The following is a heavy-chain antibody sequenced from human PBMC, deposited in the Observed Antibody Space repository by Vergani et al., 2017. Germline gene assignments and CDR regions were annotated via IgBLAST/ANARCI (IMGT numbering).Heavy chain of an antibody. CDR2: IYYSGST. CDR1: GTSISGSSDY. D-gene: IGHD6-13*01. CDR3: ARHGQRYGHSSSWYLVGDAFDI. Sequence: QLQLQESGPGLLKPSETLSLTCSVSGTSISGSSDYWGWIRQPPGKGLEWIGSIYYSGSTYYNPSLKSRVTMSVDTSKNQFSLKLSSVTAADTAVYYCARHGQRYGHSSSWYLVGDAFDIWGQGTMVTVSS. V-gene: IGHV4-39*01. J-gene: IGHJ3*02.